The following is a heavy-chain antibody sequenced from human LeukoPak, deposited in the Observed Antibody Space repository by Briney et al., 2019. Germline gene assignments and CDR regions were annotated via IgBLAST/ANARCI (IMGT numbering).Heavy chain of an antibody. CDR3: ARVGGYSGYDIDY. CDR1: GFTVSSNY. J-gene: IGHJ4*02. V-gene: IGHV3-53*01. Sequence: GGSLRLSCAAPGFTVSSNYMSWVRQAPGKGLEWVSVIYSGGSTYYADSVKGRFTISRDNSKNTLYLQMNSLRAEDTAVYYCARVGGYSGYDIDYWGQGTLVTVSS. CDR2: IYSGGST. D-gene: IGHD5-12*01.